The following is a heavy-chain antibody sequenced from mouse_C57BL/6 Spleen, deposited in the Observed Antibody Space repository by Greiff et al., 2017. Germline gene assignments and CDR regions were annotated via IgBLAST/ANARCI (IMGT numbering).Heavy chain of an antibody. CDR3: ATPIYYDYDWYFDV. CDR2: IDPEDGDT. J-gene: IGHJ1*03. D-gene: IGHD2-4*01. Sequence: EVKLVESGAELVKPGASVKLSCTASGFNITDYYMHWVKQRTEQGLEWIGRIDPEDGDTKYAPKFQGKATITADTSSNTAYLQLSSLTSEDTAVYCCATPIYYDYDWYFDVWGTGTTVTVSS. CDR1: GFNITDYY. V-gene: IGHV14-2*01.